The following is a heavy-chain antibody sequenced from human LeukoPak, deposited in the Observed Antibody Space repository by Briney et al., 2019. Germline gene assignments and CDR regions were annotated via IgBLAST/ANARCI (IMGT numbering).Heavy chain of an antibody. J-gene: IGHJ3*02. CDR3: ARGQLAYCGGDCSRAFDI. CDR2: ISYDGSNK. CDR1: GFTFSSYA. Sequence: GALRLSCAASGFTFSSYAVHWVRQAPGKGLEWVAVISYDGSNKYYADSVKGRFTISRDNSKNTLYLQMNSLRAEDTAVYYCARGQLAYCGGDCSRAFDIWGQGTMVTVSS. D-gene: IGHD2-21*02. V-gene: IGHV3-30-3*01.